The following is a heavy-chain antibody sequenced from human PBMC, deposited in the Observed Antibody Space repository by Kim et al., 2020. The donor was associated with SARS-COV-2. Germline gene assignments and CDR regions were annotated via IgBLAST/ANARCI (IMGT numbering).Heavy chain of an antibody. CDR3: ARGYTSGYLRLSDYYGM. CDR2: IYYRGNT. Sequence: SETLSLTCTVSGGSISSYYWSWIRQPPGKGLEWIGYIYYRGNTNYNLSPMSRGSISLDTPKNQFSLKLSSVTAADTAVYYCARGYTSGYLRLSDYYGM. CDR1: GGSISSYY. D-gene: IGHD3-22*01. J-gene: IGHJ6*01. V-gene: IGHV4-59*13.